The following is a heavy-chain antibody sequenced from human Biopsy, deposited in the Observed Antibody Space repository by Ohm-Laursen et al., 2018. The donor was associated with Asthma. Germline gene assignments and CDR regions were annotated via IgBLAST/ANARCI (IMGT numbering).Heavy chain of an antibody. Sequence: SQTLSLTCSVTGGSISSGDYFWVWIRQAPGKGLEWIGYKYNRGSTHYNPSLKSRVILSVDTSKNQFSLNLSSATAADTAVYFCARASTAQFYYEMDVWGLGTTVTVSS. V-gene: IGHV4-30-4*01. CDR3: ARASTAQFYYEMDV. D-gene: IGHD5-24*01. J-gene: IGHJ6*02. CDR2: KYNRGST. CDR1: GGSISSGDYF.